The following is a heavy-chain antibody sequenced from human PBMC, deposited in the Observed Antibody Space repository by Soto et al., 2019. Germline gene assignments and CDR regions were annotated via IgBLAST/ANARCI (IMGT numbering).Heavy chain of an antibody. CDR3: VKDRGYVGWLGP. CDR2: PYFRSTWLN. V-gene: IGHV6-1*01. CDR1: GDSVSRNSAS. D-gene: IGHD2-2*01. J-gene: IGHJ5*02. Sequence: PSQTLSLTCALSGDSVSRNSASWNWIRQSPSRGLEWLGRPYFRSTWLNEYADSVKSRMNITSDPSKNQFSMQLDSVTPEDTAVYYCVKDRGYVGWLGPLGQGTLVTVSS.